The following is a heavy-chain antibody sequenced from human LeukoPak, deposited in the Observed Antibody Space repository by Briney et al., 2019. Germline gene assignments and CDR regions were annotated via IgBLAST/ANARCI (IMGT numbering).Heavy chain of an antibody. CDR1: GGSISSSSYY. V-gene: IGHV4-39*07. D-gene: IGHD3-10*01. J-gene: IGHJ4*02. Sequence: PSETLSLTCTVSGGSISSSSYYWGWIRQPPGKGLEWIGEINHSGSTNYNPSLKSRVTISVDTSKNQFSLKLSSVTAADTAVYYCAREKGSGSFDYWGQGTLVTVSS. CDR3: AREKGSGSFDY. CDR2: INHSGST.